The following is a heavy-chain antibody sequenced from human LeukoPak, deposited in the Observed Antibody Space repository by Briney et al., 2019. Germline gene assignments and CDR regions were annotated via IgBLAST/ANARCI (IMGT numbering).Heavy chain of an antibody. CDR3: ARGIRIAVAGNSNWFDP. CDR1: GYTFTGYY. V-gene: IGHV1-2*02. Sequence: ASEKVSCKASGYTFTGYYMHWVRQAPGQGLEWMGWINPNSGGTNYAQKFQGRVTMTRDTSISTAYMELSRLRSDDTAVYYCARGIRIAVAGNSNWFDPWGQGTLVTVSS. D-gene: IGHD6-19*01. CDR2: INPNSGGT. J-gene: IGHJ5*02.